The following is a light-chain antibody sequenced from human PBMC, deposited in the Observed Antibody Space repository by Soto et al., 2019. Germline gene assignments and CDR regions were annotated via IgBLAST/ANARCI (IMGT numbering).Light chain of an antibody. CDR3: QQYNSYPQT. V-gene: IGKV1-5*01. CDR2: EAS. J-gene: IGKJ2*01. Sequence: DIQMTQSPSTLSASVGDRVTITCRASQSISSWLAWYQQKPGKAPKLLLYEASSLESGVPSRFSGSGSGTEFTLTISSLQPDDFATYYCQQYNSYPQTFGQGTKLEIK. CDR1: QSISSW.